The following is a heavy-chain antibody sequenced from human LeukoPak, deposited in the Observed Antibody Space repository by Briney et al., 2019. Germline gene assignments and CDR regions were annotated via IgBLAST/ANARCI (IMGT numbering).Heavy chain of an antibody. V-gene: IGHV4-59*01. CDR1: GVSISSYY. CDR2: IYYSGNT. Sequence: SETLSLTCTVSGVSISSYYWSWIRQHPGKGLEYIGYIYYSGNTNYNPSLTSRVTISVDTSKNQFSLKLSSVTAADTAVYYCARGTSSLDYWGQGTLVTVSS. J-gene: IGHJ4*02. CDR3: ARGTSSLDY.